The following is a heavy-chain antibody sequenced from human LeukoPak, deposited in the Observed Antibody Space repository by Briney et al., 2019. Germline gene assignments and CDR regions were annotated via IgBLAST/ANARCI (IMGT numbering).Heavy chain of an antibody. J-gene: IGHJ4*02. Sequence: ASVTVSCTVSGYTLTELSMHWVRQAPGKGLEWMGGFDPEDGETIYAQKFQGRVTMTEDTSTDTAYMELSSLRSEDTAVYYCATGRARIQLWSTFDYWGQGTLVTVSS. D-gene: IGHD5-18*01. V-gene: IGHV1-24*01. CDR2: FDPEDGET. CDR3: ATGRARIQLWSTFDY. CDR1: GYTLTELS.